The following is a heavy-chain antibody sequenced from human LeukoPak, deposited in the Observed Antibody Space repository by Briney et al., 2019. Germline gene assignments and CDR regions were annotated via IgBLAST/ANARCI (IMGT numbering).Heavy chain of an antibody. CDR2: ISAYNGNT. V-gene: IGHV1-18*01. Sequence: ASVKVSCKASGYTFTSYGISWVRQAPGQGLEWMGWISAYNGNTNYAQKLQGRVTMTTDTSTSTAYMELRSLRSDDTAVYYCAREKRRITMVRGVTPSPYYFDYWGQGTLVTVSS. CDR1: GYTFTSYG. D-gene: IGHD3-10*01. J-gene: IGHJ4*02. CDR3: AREKRRITMVRGVTPSPYYFDY.